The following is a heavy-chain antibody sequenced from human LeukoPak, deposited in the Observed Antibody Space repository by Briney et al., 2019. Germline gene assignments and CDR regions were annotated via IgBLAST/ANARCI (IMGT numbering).Heavy chain of an antibody. CDR2: IKQDGSEK. D-gene: IGHD2-2*01. CDR1: GFTFSSYW. CDR3: ARMPRGPDV. J-gene: IGHJ6*04. V-gene: IGHV3-7*01. Sequence: GGSLRLSCAASGFTFSSYWVLWVRQAPGKGLEWVASIKQDGSEKYYVDSMKGRFTISRDNAENSLYLQMTSLRVEDTAVYYCARMPRGPDVWGKGTTVTVSS.